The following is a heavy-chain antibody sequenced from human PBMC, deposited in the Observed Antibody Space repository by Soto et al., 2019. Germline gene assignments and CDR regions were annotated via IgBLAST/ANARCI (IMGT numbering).Heavy chain of an antibody. CDR1: GGSISSGDYY. CDR3: ARCDMITPPDY. V-gene: IGHV4-30-4*01. D-gene: IGHD3-16*01. J-gene: IGHJ4*02. CDR2: IYYSGST. Sequence: SETLSLTCTVSGGSISSGDYYWSWIRQPPGKGLEWIGYIYYSGSTYYNPSLKSRVTISVDTSKNQFSLKLSSVTAADTAMYHCARCDMITPPDYWGQGTLVTVSS.